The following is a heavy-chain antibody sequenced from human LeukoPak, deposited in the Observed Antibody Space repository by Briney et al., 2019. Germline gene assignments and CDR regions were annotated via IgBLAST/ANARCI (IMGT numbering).Heavy chain of an antibody. D-gene: IGHD6-19*01. CDR1: GGSFSGYY. V-gene: IGHV4-34*01. J-gene: IGHJ4*02. CDR3: ARGRRGWLVPGPFDY. CDR2: INHSGST. Sequence: PSETLSLTCAVYGGSFSGYYWSWIRQPPGKGLEWIGEINHSGSTNYNPSPKSRVTISVDTSKNQFSLKLSSVTAADTAVYYCARGRRGWLVPGPFDYWGQGTLVTVSS.